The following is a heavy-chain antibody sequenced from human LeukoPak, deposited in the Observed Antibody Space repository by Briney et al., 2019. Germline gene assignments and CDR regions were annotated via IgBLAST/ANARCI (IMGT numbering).Heavy chain of an antibody. J-gene: IGHJ5*02. CDR3: TRHSTVRGVTKYNWFDP. CDR1: GFTLSGSA. Sequence: GGSLRLSCAASGFTLSGSAMHWVRQASGKGLEWVGRIRSKANSYATAYAASVKGRFTISRDDSKNTAYLQMNSLKTEDTAVYYCTRHSTVRGVTKYNWFDPWGQGTLVTVSS. CDR2: IRSKANSYAT. V-gene: IGHV3-73*01. D-gene: IGHD3-10*01.